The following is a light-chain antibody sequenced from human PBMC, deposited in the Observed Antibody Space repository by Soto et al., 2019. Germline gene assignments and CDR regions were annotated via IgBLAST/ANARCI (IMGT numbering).Light chain of an antibody. CDR2: EVT. CDR1: SSDVGGYNY. J-gene: IGLJ1*01. Sequence: QSVLTLPASVSGSPGQSITISCTGTSSDVGGYNYVSWYQQHPGKAPRLMIYEVTNRPSGVSNRFSGSKSGNKASLTISGLQAEDEADYYCSSYTSSSTIVFGTGTKVTVL. V-gene: IGLV2-14*01. CDR3: SSYTSSSTIV.